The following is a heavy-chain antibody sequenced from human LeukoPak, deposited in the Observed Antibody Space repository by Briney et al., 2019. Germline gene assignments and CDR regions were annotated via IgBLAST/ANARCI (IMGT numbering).Heavy chain of an antibody. D-gene: IGHD2-21*02. CDR1: GGSFSGYY. Sequence: SETLSLTCAVYGGSFSGYYWSWIRQPPGKGLEWIGYIYYSGSTNYNPSLKSRVTISVDTSKNQFSLKLSSVTAADTAVYYCARAVVTAISDAFDIWGQGTMVTVSS. CDR2: IYYSGST. V-gene: IGHV4-59*01. J-gene: IGHJ3*02. CDR3: ARAVVTAISDAFDI.